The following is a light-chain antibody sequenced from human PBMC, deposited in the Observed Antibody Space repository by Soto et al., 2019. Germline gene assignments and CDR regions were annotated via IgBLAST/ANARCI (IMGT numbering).Light chain of an antibody. Sequence: DIQITHSPSSLSASVGDRVTITCRSSQSISSYLNWYQQKPGKAPKLLIYAASSLQSGVPSRFSGSGSGTDFTLTISSLQPEDFATYYCQQSSEATWTLGQGTKVDIK. V-gene: IGKV1-39*01. J-gene: IGKJ1*01. CDR1: QSISSY. CDR3: QQSSEATWT. CDR2: AAS.